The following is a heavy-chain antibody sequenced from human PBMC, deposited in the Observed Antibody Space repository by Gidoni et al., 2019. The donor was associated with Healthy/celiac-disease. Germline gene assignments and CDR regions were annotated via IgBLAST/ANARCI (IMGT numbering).Heavy chain of an antibody. J-gene: IGHJ4*02. CDR3: ARGGVPAAIQYYFDY. Sequence: EVQLVESGGGLVQPGGSLRLSCAASGFTFSSYWMSWVRQAPGKGLEWVANIKQDGSEKYYVDSVKGRFTISRYNAKNSLYLQMNSLRAEDTAVYYCARGGVPAAIQYYFDYWGQGTLVTVSS. V-gene: IGHV3-7*03. CDR1: GFTFSSYW. CDR2: IKQDGSEK. D-gene: IGHD2-2*01.